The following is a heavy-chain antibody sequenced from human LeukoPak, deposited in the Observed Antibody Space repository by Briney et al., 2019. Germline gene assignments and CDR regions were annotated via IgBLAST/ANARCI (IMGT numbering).Heavy chain of an antibody. Sequence: GGSLRLSCAASGFTFSSYWMSWVRQAPGKGLEWVANIKQDGSEKYYVDSVKGRFTISRDNAKNSLYLQMNSLRAEDRAGYYCARLSSSSWSPFDYWGQGTLVTVSS. CDR3: ARLSSSSWSPFDY. V-gene: IGHV3-7*01. D-gene: IGHD6-13*01. CDR2: IKQDGSEK. J-gene: IGHJ4*02. CDR1: GFTFSSYW.